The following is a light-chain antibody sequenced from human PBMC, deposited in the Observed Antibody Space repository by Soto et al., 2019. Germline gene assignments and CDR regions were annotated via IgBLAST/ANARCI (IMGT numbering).Light chain of an antibody. Sequence: EIVLTQSPGTLSLSPGERATLSCRASQSVSSNLAWYQQKPGQAPRLLIYGASTRATGIPARFSGSGSGTEFTLTISSLQSEDFAVYYCQQYNNWPRGYTFGQGTKVDIK. CDR1: QSVSSN. CDR2: GAS. CDR3: QQYNNWPRGYT. V-gene: IGKV3D-15*01. J-gene: IGKJ2*01.